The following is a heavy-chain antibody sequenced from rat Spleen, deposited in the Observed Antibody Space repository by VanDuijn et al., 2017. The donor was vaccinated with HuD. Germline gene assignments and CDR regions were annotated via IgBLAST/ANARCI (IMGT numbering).Heavy chain of an antibody. CDR3: ASELGHNWFAY. D-gene: IGHD5-1*01. J-gene: IGHJ3*01. CDR2: ISNSGVTT. CDR1: GFSFTDYN. V-gene: IGHV5-7*01. Sequence: EVQLVESGGGLVQPGRSLKLSCVASGFSFTDYNMAWVRQATTKGLEWVATISNSGVTTYYRDSVKGRFVISKDDAKNTGYLQINNLRSEDTAMYYCASELGHNWFAYWGQGTLVTVSS.